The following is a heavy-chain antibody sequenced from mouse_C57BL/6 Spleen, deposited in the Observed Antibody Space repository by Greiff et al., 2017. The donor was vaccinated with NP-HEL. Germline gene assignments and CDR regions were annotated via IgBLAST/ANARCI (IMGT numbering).Heavy chain of an antibody. Sequence: EVKLQESGPELVKPGASVKISCKASGYSFTDYNMNWVKQSHGKSLEWIGVINPNYGTTSYNQKFKGKATLTVDQSSSTAYMQLNSLTSEDSAVYYCARSYYGSSYWYFDVWGTGTTVTVSS. J-gene: IGHJ1*03. CDR1: GYSFTDYN. CDR3: ARSYYGSSYWYFDV. D-gene: IGHD1-1*01. CDR2: INPNYGTT. V-gene: IGHV1-39*01.